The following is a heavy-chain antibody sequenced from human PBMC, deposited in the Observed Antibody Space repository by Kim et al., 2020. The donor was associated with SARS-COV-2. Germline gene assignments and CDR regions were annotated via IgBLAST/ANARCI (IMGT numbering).Heavy chain of an antibody. Sequence: TCYADSVKGRFTISRDNVKNLLYLQINSLRDEDTAIYYCARSTSDYFDVWGQGILVTVSS. D-gene: IGHD2-2*01. CDR3: ARSTSDYFDV. J-gene: IGHJ4*02. V-gene: IGHV3-48*02. CDR2: T.